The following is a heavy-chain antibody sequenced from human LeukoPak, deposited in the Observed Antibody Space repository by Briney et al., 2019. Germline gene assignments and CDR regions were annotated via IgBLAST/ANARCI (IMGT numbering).Heavy chain of an antibody. CDR3: ARRDVGSPRGEP. CDR1: GFTFISYS. D-gene: IGHD2-2*03. Sequence: PGGSLRLSCAASGFTFISYSMNWVRQAPAKGLEWVSSISSSSSYIYYADSLKGRFTISRDNAKNSLYLQMNSLRAEDTALYYCARRDVGSPRGEPWGQGTLVTVSS. CDR2: ISSSSSYI. V-gene: IGHV3-21*01. J-gene: IGHJ5*02.